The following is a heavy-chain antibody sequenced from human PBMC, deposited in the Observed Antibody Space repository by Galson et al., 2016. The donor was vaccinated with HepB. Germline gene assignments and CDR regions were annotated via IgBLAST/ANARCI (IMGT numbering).Heavy chain of an antibody. D-gene: IGHD2-8*02. CDR1: GFTLSNYA. CDR2: NTASGDST. Sequence: SLRLSCAASGFTLSNYAMSWVRQTPGKGLEWVSANTASGDSTYYADAVRGRFTISRDSTKNTLYLQMNSLRAEDTALYYCAKAPQRNCYGVMCYHFDYWGQGTLVTVSS. V-gene: IGHV3-23*01. CDR3: AKAPQRNCYGVMCYHFDY. J-gene: IGHJ4*02.